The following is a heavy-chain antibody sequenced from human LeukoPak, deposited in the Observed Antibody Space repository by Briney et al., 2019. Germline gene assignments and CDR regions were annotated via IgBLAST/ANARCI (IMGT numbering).Heavy chain of an antibody. Sequence: GGSLRLSCAASGFTFRSYSMSWVRQAPGKGLEWVAKMNEYGSDIFYVDSVKGRFTISRDNSKNTLYLQMNSLRAEDTAVYYCAKDTVQRVVPAAIVSWFDPWGQGTLVTVSS. V-gene: IGHV3-7*01. CDR1: GFTFRSYS. CDR3: AKDTVQRVVPAAIVSWFDP. J-gene: IGHJ5*02. D-gene: IGHD2-2*01. CDR2: MNEYGSDI.